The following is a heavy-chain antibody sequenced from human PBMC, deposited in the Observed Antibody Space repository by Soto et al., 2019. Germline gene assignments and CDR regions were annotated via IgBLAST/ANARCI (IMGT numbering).Heavy chain of an antibody. J-gene: IGHJ6*03. Sequence: PSESLSLTCAVYGGSFSGSYWSWIRQPPGKGLEWMGEIKHSESTNHTPSLKSRATISVDPSKNQFSLKLSSVTAADTAVYYGAGQIRAMGYYYYYMDVWGKGT. V-gene: IGHV4-34*04. D-gene: IGHD5-18*01. CDR2: IKHSEST. CDR1: GGSFSGSY. CDR3: AGQIRAMGYYYYYMDV.